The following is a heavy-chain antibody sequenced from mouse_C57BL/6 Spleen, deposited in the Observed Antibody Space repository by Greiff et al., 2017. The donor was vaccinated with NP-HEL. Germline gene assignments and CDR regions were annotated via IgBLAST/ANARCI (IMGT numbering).Heavy chain of an antibody. CDR3: ARDQYSNVLDY. J-gene: IGHJ2*01. CDR2: ISYDGSN. D-gene: IGHD2-5*01. Sequence: ESGPGLVKPSQSLSLSCSVTGYSITSGYYWNWIRQFPGNKLEWMGYISYDGSNNYNPYLKNRISITRDTSKIQFFLKLNSVTTEDTATYYCARDQYSNVLDYWGQGTTLTVSS. CDR1: GYSITSGYY. V-gene: IGHV3-6*01.